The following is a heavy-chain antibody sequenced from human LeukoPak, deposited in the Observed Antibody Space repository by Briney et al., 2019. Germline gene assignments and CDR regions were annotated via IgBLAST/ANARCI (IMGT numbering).Heavy chain of an antibody. J-gene: IGHJ4*02. CDR3: AYTNHLTY. V-gene: IGHV3-7*01. Sequence: GGSLRLSCAASGLSSSGQWMNWVRQAPGQGLEWVANIKYDDSEEYYADSVKGRFTISRDNAKNSLSLQMNYVRAGDTAIYYCAYTNHLTYWGQGTLVTVSS. CDR2: IKYDDSEE. CDR1: GLSSSGQW. D-gene: IGHD3-16*01.